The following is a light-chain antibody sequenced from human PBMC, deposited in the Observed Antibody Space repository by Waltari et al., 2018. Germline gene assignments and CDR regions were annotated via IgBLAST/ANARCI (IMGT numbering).Light chain of an antibody. CDR3: QQLNSYPIT. Sequence: IQLTQSPSSLSPSVGHRVTITCRASQGISSNLAWYQQKPGKAPKLLISAASTLQSGVPLRFSGSGSGTDFTLTISSLQPEDFATYYCQQLNSYPITFGQGTRLEIK. V-gene: IGKV1-9*01. CDR2: AAS. CDR1: QGISSN. J-gene: IGKJ5*01.